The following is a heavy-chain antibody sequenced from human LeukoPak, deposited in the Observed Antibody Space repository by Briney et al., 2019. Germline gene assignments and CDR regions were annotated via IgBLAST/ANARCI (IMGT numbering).Heavy chain of an antibody. CDR2: IHYTGST. D-gene: IGHD5-18*01. V-gene: IGHV4-39*01. Sequence: SETLSLTCAVSGVSISSISSNNWAWIRQPPGKGLELIAAIHYTGSTYYNPSFMSRVTISVDTSKNQFSLKLNSLTATDTAVYYCARLPTGYPNWFDTWGQGILVTVSS. CDR3: ARLPTGYPNWFDT. CDR1: GVSISSISSNN. J-gene: IGHJ5*02.